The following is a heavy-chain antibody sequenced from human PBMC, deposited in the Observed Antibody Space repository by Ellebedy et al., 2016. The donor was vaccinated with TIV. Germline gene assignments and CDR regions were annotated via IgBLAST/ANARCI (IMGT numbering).Heavy chain of an antibody. CDR2: ISPDGCDK. V-gene: IGHV3-30*04. CDR1: AFTSSIYA. D-gene: IGHD7-27*01. CDR3: TRDGENPFDY. Sequence: PGGSLRLSCAASAFTSSIYAMPWVRQAPGKGLEWVTIISPDGCDKYYADSVKGRFTVSRDNSKNTLYLEMNTLRSEDTVLYYWTRDGENPFDYWGQGTLVTVSS. J-gene: IGHJ4*02.